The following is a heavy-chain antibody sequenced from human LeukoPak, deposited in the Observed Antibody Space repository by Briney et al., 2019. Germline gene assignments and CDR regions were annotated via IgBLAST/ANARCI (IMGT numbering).Heavy chain of an antibody. D-gene: IGHD2-15*01. V-gene: IGHV3-30*18. CDR3: AKDGPIVERNILGVAAVAPGLYGYYFDF. Sequence: GGSLRLSCAASGFTFSSYGMHWVRQAPGKGLDWGAFISYDGRNEYYTDSVKGRFTISRDNSESTLSLQMNSLRAADTAVYYCAKDGPIVERNILGVAAVAPGLYGYYFDFWGQGTLVTVSS. J-gene: IGHJ4*02. CDR1: GFTFSSYG. CDR2: ISYDGRNE.